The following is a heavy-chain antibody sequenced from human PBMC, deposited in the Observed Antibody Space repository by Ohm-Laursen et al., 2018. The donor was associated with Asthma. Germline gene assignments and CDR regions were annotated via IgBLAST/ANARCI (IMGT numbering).Heavy chain of an antibody. Sequence: SLRLSCTASGFTFRSYGMHWVRQAPGKGLEWVAVIWHDGSNSYYADSVKGRFTISRDNSKNTLYLQMNSLRAEDTAVYYCASARMTTVTTRIYWGQGTLVTVSS. CDR3: ASARMTTVTTRIY. CDR1: GFTFRSYG. D-gene: IGHD4-17*01. CDR2: IWHDGSNS. J-gene: IGHJ4*02. V-gene: IGHV3-33*01.